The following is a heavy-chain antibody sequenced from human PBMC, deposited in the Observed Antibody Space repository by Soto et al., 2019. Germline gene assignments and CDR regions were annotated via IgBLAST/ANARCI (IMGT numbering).Heavy chain of an antibody. V-gene: IGHV3-21*01. Sequence: PGGSLRLSCAASGFTFSNYAMSWVRQAPGKGLEWVSSISSSSSYIYYADSVKGRFTISRDNAKNSLYLQMNSLRAEDTAVYYCARGSDYYDSSRDDAFDIWGQGTMVTVSS. CDR3: ARGSDYYDSSRDDAFDI. D-gene: IGHD3-22*01. J-gene: IGHJ3*02. CDR1: GFTFSNYA. CDR2: ISSSSSYI.